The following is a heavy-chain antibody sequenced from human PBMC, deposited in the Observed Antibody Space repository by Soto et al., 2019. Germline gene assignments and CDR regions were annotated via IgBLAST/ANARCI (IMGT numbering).Heavy chain of an antibody. V-gene: IGHV1-46*01. J-gene: IGHJ6*02. CDR3: ARDLGEDYYYYCGMDV. CDR2: INPSGGST. D-gene: IGHD3-16*01. CDR1: GYTFTSYY. Sequence: GASVKVSCKASGYTFTSYYMHWVRQAPGQGLEWMGIINPSGGSTSYAQKFQGRVTMTRDTSTSTVYMELSSLRSEDTAVYYCARDLGEDYYYYCGMDVWGQGTTVTVSS.